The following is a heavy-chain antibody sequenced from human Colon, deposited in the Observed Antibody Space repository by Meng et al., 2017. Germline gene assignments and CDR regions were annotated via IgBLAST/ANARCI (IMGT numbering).Heavy chain of an antibody. CDR2: IHHGGTT. J-gene: IGHJ4*02. CDR3: ARIDYGGNGIEKYFFDY. V-gene: IGHV4-4*02. Sequence: DPGLVRPCGTLSLTCVVSGGSISSNYWWSWVRQSPKKGLEWIGEIHHGGTTNYNPSLKSRVTISVDTSNNQFSLKLSSVTAADTAVYYCARIDYGGNGIEKYFFDYWGQGTLVTVSS. CDR1: GGSISSNYW. D-gene: IGHD4-23*01.